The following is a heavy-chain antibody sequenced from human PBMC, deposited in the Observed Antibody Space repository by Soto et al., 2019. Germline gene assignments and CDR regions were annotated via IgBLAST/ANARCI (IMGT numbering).Heavy chain of an antibody. J-gene: IGHJ6*02. CDR1: GFTFSSYE. CDR2: ISSSGSTI. D-gene: IGHD3-3*01. CDR3: ARDQGIFGVVTLYYYYGMDV. Sequence: VGSLRLSYAASGFTFSSYEMNWVRQAPVKGLEWVSYISSSGSTIYYADSVKGRFTISRDNAKNSLYLQMNSLRAEDTAVYYCARDQGIFGVVTLYYYYGMDVWGQGTTVTSP. V-gene: IGHV3-48*03.